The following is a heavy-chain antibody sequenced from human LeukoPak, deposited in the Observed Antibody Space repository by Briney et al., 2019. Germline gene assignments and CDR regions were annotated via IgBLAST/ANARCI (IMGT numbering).Heavy chain of an antibody. CDR2: TSGDEDST. Sequence: GGSLRLSCAASGLTFKNFAMSWVRQAPGKELEWLAVTSGDEDSTHYADSVRGHFVISTDSSKNTSFLHMNSLRAEDTAVYYCTIDLMTGFSSGWHFGYWGQGTLVTVSS. V-gene: IGHV3-23*01. CDR3: TIDLMTGFSSGWHFGY. D-gene: IGHD6-19*01. CDR1: GLTFKNFA. J-gene: IGHJ4*02.